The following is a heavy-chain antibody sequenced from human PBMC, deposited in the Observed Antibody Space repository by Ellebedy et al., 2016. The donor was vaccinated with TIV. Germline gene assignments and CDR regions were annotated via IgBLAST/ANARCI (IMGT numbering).Heavy chain of an antibody. CDR3: TRHGDYVDANYYYYGMDV. J-gene: IGHJ6*02. D-gene: IGHD4-17*01. Sequence: PGGSLRLSCAASGFTFSGSAMHWVRQASGKGLEWVGRIRSKANSYATAYAASVKGRLTISRDDSKNTAYLQMNSLKTEDTAVYYCTRHGDYVDANYYYYGMDVWGQGTTVTVSS. CDR1: GFTFSGSA. CDR2: IRSKANSYAT. V-gene: IGHV3-73*01.